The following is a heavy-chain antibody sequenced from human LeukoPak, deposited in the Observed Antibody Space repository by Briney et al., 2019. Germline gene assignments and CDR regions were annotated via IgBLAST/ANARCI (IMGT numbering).Heavy chain of an antibody. CDR1: GFTFSSYW. CDR2: IKQDGSEK. J-gene: IGHJ6*02. Sequence: GGSLRRYCAASGFTFSSYWMSWVRQAPGKGLEWVANIKQDGSEKYYADSVKGRFTISRDNAKNSLYLQMNSLRAEDTAVYYCARDLIVELAYYYYYGMDVWGQGTTVTVSS. CDR3: ARDLIVELAYYYYYGMDV. D-gene: IGHD2-21*01. V-gene: IGHV3-7*01.